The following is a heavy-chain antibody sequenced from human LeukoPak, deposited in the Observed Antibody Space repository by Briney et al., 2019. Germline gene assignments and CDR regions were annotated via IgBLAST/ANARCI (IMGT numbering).Heavy chain of an antibody. V-gene: IGHV4-4*02. CDR3: AGPDSSGYLPGY. CDR2: INHSGST. J-gene: IGHJ4*02. D-gene: IGHD3-22*01. Sequence: PSGTLSLTCAVSDGSISNSNWRSWVRQPPGKGLEWIGEINHSGSTNYNPSLKSRVTISVDTSKNQFSLKLSSVTAADTAVYYCAGPDSSGYLPGYWGQGTLVTVSS. CDR1: DGSISNSNW.